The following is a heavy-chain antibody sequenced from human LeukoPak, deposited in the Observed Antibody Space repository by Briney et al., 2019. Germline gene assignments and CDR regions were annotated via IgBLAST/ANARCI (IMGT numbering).Heavy chain of an antibody. Sequence: SETLSLTCTVSGGSISSSSYYWGWTRQPPGKELEWIGSIYYSGSTYYNPSLKSRVTLSVDPSKNQFSLKLSSVTAADTAVYYCATIYSRAWMYYFDYWGQGTLVTVSS. CDR3: ATIYSRAWMYYFDY. CDR2: IYYSGST. CDR1: GGSISSSSYY. V-gene: IGHV4-39*01. D-gene: IGHD6-19*01. J-gene: IGHJ4*02.